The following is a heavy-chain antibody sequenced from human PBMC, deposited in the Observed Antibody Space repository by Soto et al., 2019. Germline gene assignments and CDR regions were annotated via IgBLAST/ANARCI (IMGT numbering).Heavy chain of an antibody. V-gene: IGHV1-69*01. CDR3: ARDNPTVTTNYNYHYNGMDV. D-gene: IGHD4-4*01. CDR2: IIPLFGTS. J-gene: IGHJ6*02. CDR1: GGTFSTYG. Sequence: QVKLVQSGAEVRKPGSAVKVSCKASGGTFSTYGSNWVRQAPGQGLEWMGGIIPLFGTSSYARQFEGRVTITADESSSTAYMELSSLRSEDTAVYYCARDNPTVTTNYNYHYNGMDVWGQGTTVTVSS.